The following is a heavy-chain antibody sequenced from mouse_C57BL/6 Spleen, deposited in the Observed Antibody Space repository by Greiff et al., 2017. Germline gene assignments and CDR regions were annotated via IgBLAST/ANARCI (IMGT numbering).Heavy chain of an antibody. Sequence: QVQLQQPGAELVKPGASVKLSCKASGYTFTSYWMHWVKQRPGRGLEWLGRIDPNSGGTKYNEKFKSKATLTVDKPSSTAYMQLSSLTSEDSAVYYCARRNGKGAMDYWGQGTSVTVSS. CDR3: ARRNGKGAMDY. J-gene: IGHJ4*01. CDR2: IDPNSGGT. V-gene: IGHV1-72*01. CDR1: GYTFTSYW. D-gene: IGHD4-1*01.